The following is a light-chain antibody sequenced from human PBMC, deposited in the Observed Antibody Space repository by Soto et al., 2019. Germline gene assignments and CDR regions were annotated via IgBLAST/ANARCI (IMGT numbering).Light chain of an antibody. Sequence: VMAQSPLSLPVTPGEPASISCRSSQSLLHSDGYNYLDWYLQKPGQSPQLLIYLGSYRASGVPDRFSGSGSGTDFTLKISRVEAEDVGIYYCMQVLQTPLTFGGGTKVEIK. CDR1: QSLLHSDGYNY. CDR2: LGS. V-gene: IGKV2-28*01. CDR3: MQVLQTPLT. J-gene: IGKJ4*01.